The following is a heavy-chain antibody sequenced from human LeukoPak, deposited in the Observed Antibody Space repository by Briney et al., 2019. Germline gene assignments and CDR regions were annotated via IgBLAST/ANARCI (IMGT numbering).Heavy chain of an antibody. J-gene: IGHJ5*02. V-gene: IGHV3-7*04. CDR1: GFTLSDYW. CDR2: IKQDGSEK. Sequence: GGSLRLSCAASGFTLSDYWMTWVRQAPGQGLEWVANIKQDGSEKEYVDTVKGRFTISRDNAKNSLYLQMNSLTAEDTAVYYCARGQGWFDAWGQGTLVTVSS. CDR3: ARGQGWFDA.